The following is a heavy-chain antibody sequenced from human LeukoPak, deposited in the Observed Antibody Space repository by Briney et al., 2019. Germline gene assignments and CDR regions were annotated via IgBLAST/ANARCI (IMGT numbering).Heavy chain of an antibody. J-gene: IGHJ4*02. CDR1: GGSISSSSYY. Sequence: PSETLSLTCTVSGGSISSSSYYWGWIRQPPGKGLEWIGSIYYSGSTYYNPSLKSRVTMSVDTSKNQFSLKLSSVTAADTAVYYCARDIGLRWQMGGFDYWGQGTLVTVSS. CDR2: IYYSGST. V-gene: IGHV4-39*07. D-gene: IGHD4-23*01. CDR3: ARDIGLRWQMGGFDY.